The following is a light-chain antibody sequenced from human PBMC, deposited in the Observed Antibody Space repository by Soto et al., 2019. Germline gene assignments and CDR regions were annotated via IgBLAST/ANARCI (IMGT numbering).Light chain of an antibody. V-gene: IGKV3-11*01. CDR3: HQRTNWPT. CDR1: QSVSNY. Sequence: EIVLTQSPATLYLSPGERVTLSCRASQSVSNYLAWYQQKPGQTPRLLIYDVSNRATGIPARFSGSGSGTDFTLTISSLEPEDFAVYFCHQRTNWPTFGPGTKVDIK. CDR2: DVS. J-gene: IGKJ3*01.